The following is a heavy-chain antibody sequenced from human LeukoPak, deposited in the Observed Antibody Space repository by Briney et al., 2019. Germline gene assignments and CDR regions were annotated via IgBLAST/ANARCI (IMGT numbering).Heavy chain of an antibody. CDR2: IIPIFGTA. CDR3: ASNYYDSSGYLGAFDI. Sequence: SVKVSCKASGGTFSSYAISWVRQAPGQGLEWMGGIIPIFGTANYAQKFQGRVTITTDESTSTAYMELSSLRSEDTAVYYCASNYYDSSGYLGAFDIWGQGTVVTVSS. D-gene: IGHD3-22*01. J-gene: IGHJ3*02. CDR1: GGTFSSYA. V-gene: IGHV1-69*05.